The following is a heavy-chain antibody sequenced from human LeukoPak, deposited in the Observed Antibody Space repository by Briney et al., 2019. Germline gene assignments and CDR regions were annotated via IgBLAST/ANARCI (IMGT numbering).Heavy chain of an antibody. CDR1: GDSITSDY. Sequence: SETLSLTCNVSGDSITSDYWSWIRQSPEKGLEWIGFIFYSGTTSYNPSLQSRVTISMDTSKSQFSLKLGSVTAADTAVYYCARTRPQDHATSYMDVWGKGTTVTVSS. D-gene: IGHD1-26*01. CDR2: IFYSGTT. V-gene: IGHV4-59*08. CDR3: ARTRPQDHATSYMDV. J-gene: IGHJ6*03.